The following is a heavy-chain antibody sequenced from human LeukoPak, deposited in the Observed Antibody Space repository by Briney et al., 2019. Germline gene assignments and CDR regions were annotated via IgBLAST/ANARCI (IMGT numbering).Heavy chain of an antibody. D-gene: IGHD3-22*01. CDR3: ARDRGHYYDSSGYIDY. J-gene: IGHJ4*02. CDR1: GYTFTDYY. Sequence: ASVKVSCKPSGYTFTDYYIHWVRQAPGQGLEWMGWINPNSGGTNFAQKFQDRVTVTRDTSVGTAYMELRSLRSDDTAVYYCARDRGHYYDSSGYIDYWGQGTLVTVSS. CDR2: INPNSGGT. V-gene: IGHV1-2*02.